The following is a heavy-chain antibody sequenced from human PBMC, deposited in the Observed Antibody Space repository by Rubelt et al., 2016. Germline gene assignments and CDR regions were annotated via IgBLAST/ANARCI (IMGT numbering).Heavy chain of an antibody. V-gene: IGHV1-8*01. CDR1: GYTFTSYD. Sequence: QVQLVQSGAEVKKPGASVKVSCKAPGYTFTSYDVNWVRQATGQGLEWMGWMNPNSGNTGYAQKFQGRVTMTRNTSITTAYMEMSSLRSEDTAVYYCARSSIAARSIGYWGQGTLVTVSS. J-gene: IGHJ4*02. CDR3: ARSSIAARSIGY. D-gene: IGHD6-6*01. CDR2: MNPNSGNT.